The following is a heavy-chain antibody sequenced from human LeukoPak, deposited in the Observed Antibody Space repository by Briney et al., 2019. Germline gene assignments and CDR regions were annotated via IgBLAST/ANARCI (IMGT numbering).Heavy chain of an antibody. Sequence: QPGRSLRLSCAASGFTFSSYGMHWVRQAPGKGLEWVAVIWYDGSNKYYADSVKGRFTISRDNSKNTLYLQMNSLRAEDTAVYYCASMNWNDVVSDAFDIWGQGTMVTVSS. V-gene: IGHV3-33*01. CDR3: ASMNWNDVVSDAFDI. J-gene: IGHJ3*02. CDR1: GFTFSSYG. D-gene: IGHD1-1*01. CDR2: IWYDGSNK.